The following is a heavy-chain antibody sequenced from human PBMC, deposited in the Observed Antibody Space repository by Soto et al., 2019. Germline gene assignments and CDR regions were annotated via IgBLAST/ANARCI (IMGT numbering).Heavy chain of an antibody. V-gene: IGHV4-34*01. CDR3: ARGDYGDYYFDY. D-gene: IGHD4-17*01. J-gene: IGHJ4*02. CDR1: GGSFSGYY. CDR2: INHSGST. Sequence: SETLSLTCAVYGGSFSGYYWSWIRQPPGKGLDWIGEINHSGSTNYNPSLKSRVTISVDTSKNQFSLKLSSVTAADTAVYCCARGDYGDYYFDYWGQGTLVTVSS.